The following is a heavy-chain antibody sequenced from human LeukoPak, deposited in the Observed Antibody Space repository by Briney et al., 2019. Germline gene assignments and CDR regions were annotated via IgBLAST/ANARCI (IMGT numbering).Heavy chain of an antibody. J-gene: IGHJ6*03. Sequence: ATVKVSCKASGDTFSGYYIHWVRQTPGQRPEWMGWINPNNGGTNYPQKFQGRITMTRDTSMTTVYMELNSLTSDDTAVYYSARVYGSMTTQMSYYYYMDVWGKGTTVTISS. V-gene: IGHV1-2*02. CDR2: INPNNGGT. D-gene: IGHD3-16*01. CDR1: GDTFSGYY. CDR3: ARVYGSMTTQMSYYYYMDV.